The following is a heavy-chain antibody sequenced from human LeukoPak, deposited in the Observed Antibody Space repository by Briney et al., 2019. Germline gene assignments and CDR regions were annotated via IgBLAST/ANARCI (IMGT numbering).Heavy chain of an antibody. CDR2: IYSGGRT. CDR3: VGDVGSDSSGFDF. J-gene: IGHJ4*02. CDR1: GFTLSNYY. Sequence: PGGSLRLSCAASGFTLSNYYMSWVRQAPGKGLGWDSAIYSGGRTSYADCVKGGLTISRDNPKNTLYLQMSSLRAEDTAVYFSVGDVGSDSSGFDFWGQGTLVTVSS. V-gene: IGHV3-66*01. D-gene: IGHD3-22*01.